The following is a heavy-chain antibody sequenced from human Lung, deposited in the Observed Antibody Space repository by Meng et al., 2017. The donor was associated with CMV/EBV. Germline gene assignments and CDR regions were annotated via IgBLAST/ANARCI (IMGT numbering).Heavy chain of an antibody. J-gene: IGHJ4*02. CDR3: ARGSFWNSYKGYFDY. V-gene: IGHV1-69*05. CDR1: GAALMSYG. D-gene: IGHD3-3*01. CDR2: IIPRFTTA. Sequence: GAALMSYGISWVQQAPVKGLEGMGGIIPRFTTASYAQEFRGRAGMTTDESTSTGYIELSMLRCEDTAVDYCARGSFWNSYKGYFDYWGQGTLVTVSS.